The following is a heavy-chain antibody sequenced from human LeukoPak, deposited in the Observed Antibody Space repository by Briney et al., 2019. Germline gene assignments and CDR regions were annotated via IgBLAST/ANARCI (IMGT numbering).Heavy chain of an antibody. J-gene: IGHJ4*02. CDR3: ARPSEAAAGSIDY. CDR1: GYSFTSYW. Sequence: GESLKISCKGSGYSFTSYWIGWVRQMPGKGLEWMGIIYPGDSDTRYSPSFQGQVTISADKSISTAYLQWSSPKASDTAMYYCARPSEAAAGSIDYWGQGTLVTVSS. V-gene: IGHV5-51*01. D-gene: IGHD6-13*01. CDR2: IYPGDSDT.